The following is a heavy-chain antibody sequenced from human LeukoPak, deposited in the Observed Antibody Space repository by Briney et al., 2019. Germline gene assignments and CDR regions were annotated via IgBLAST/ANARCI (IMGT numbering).Heavy chain of an antibody. D-gene: IGHD3-10*01. CDR3: AKDGVRNPFLRGIKSEYDS. J-gene: IGHJ4*02. CDR1: GYTFTSYG. Sequence: ASVKVSCKASGYTFTSYGISWVRQAPGQGLEWMGWISAYNGNTNYAEKFQGRVTMTRDTSITTAYLELSSLTSDDTAVYFCAKDGVRNPFLRGIKSEYDSWGQGTLVTVSS. CDR2: ISAYNGNT. V-gene: IGHV1-18*01.